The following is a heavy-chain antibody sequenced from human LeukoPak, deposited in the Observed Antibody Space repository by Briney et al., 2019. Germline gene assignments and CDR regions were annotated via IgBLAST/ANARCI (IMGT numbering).Heavy chain of an antibody. D-gene: IGHD6-6*01. CDR3: ARGSGMAARWIDY. CDR2: INHSGST. Sequence: SETLSLTCAVYGGSFSGYYWSWIRQPPGKGLEWIGEINHSGSTNYNPSLKSRVTISVDTSKNQFSLKLSSVTAADTAVYYCARGSGMAARWIDYWGQGTLVTVSS. V-gene: IGHV4-34*01. J-gene: IGHJ4*02. CDR1: GGSFSGYY.